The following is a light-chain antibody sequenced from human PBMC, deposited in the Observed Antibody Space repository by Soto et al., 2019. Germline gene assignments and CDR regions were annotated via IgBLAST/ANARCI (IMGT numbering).Light chain of an antibody. J-gene: IGLJ2*01. V-gene: IGLV2-14*01. CDR1: SSDVGRYNY. CDR2: EVS. Sequence: QSALTQPASVSGSPGQSITISCTGTSSDVGRYNYVSWFQQHPGKAPKLMIFEVSTRPSGVSNRFSGSKSGNTASLTISWLQSEDEADYYCCSYTSSTSAVFGGGTKVTVL. CDR3: CSYTSSTSAV.